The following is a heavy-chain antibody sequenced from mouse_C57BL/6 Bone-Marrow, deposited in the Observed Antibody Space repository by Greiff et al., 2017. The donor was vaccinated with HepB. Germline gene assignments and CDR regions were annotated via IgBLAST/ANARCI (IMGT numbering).Heavy chain of an antibody. CDR3: ARSEMVKDYYFDY. Sequence: EVKLVESGPELVKPGASVKISCKASGYTFTDYYMNWVKQSHGKSLEWIGDINPNNGGTSYNQKFKGKATLTVDKSSSTAYMELRSLTSEDSAVYYCARSEMVKDYYFDYWGQGTTLTVSS. V-gene: IGHV1-26*01. J-gene: IGHJ2*01. CDR1: GYTFTDYY. D-gene: IGHD2-3*01. CDR2: INPNNGGT.